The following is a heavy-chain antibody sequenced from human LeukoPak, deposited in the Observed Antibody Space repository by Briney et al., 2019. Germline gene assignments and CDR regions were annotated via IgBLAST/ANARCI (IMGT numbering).Heavy chain of an antibody. Sequence: GGSLRLSCAASGFTFSLYWMNWVRRAPGKGLEWVSAISGSGGSTYYTDSVKGRFTISRDNSKNTLYLQMNSLRAEDTAVYYCAKSSGWQTTPFDYWGQGTLVTVSS. CDR3: AKSSGWQTTPFDY. CDR2: ISGSGGST. CDR1: GFTFSLYW. J-gene: IGHJ4*02. V-gene: IGHV3-23*01. D-gene: IGHD6-19*01.